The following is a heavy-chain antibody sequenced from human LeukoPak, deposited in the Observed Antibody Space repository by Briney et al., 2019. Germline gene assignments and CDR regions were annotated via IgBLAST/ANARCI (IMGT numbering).Heavy chain of an antibody. CDR3: ARHDSGTYYSRFEY. D-gene: IGHD1-26*01. V-gene: IGHV4-59*08. CDR1: GGSISSYF. CDR2: IYYSGST. Sequence: SETLSLTCSVSGGSISSYFWSWIRQAPGKGLEWVGYIYYSGSTYYNPALERRVTISAATSKHQFSQKLNSVTAADTAVYYCARHDSGTYYSRFEYWGQGTPVTVSS. J-gene: IGHJ4*02.